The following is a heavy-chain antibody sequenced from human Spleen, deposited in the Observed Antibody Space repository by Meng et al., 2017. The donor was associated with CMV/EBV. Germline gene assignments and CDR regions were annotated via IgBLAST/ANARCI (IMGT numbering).Heavy chain of an antibody. V-gene: IGHV3-21*01. CDR2: ITSETSDSSHI. CDR1: GFTFNGYS. Sequence: GESLKISCAASGFTFNGYSMNWVRQAPGKGLEWVSSITSETSDSSHIYYADSVKGRFTVSRDNAKNSLYLQMNRLRAEDTAVYYCARGAPYTGYPIDSWGLGSLVTVSS. D-gene: IGHD3-9*01. CDR3: ARGAPYTGYPIDS. J-gene: IGHJ4*02.